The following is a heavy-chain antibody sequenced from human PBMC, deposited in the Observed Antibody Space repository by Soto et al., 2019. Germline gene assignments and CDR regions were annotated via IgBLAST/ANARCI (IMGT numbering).Heavy chain of an antibody. Sequence: QVQLQESGPGLVKPSETLSLTCTVSGGSVSSGSYFWSWIRQPPGKGLEWIGYIYYSGSTNYNPYPKTRVTISVDTSKHQFSLKLSSVTAADTAVYYCASYSSGWYDVSFWGQGTLVTVSS. D-gene: IGHD6-19*01. CDR1: GGSVSSGSYF. J-gene: IGHJ4*02. V-gene: IGHV4-61*01. CDR2: IYYSGST. CDR3: ASYSSGWYDVSF.